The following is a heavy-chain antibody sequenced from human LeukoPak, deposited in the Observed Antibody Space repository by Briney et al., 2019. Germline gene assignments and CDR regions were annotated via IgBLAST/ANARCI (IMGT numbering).Heavy chain of an antibody. J-gene: IGHJ3*02. CDR3: ARHEVWHAFDI. V-gene: IGHV4-59*08. Sequence: SETLSLTCTVSGGSISSYYWSWIRQPPGKGLEWIGYIYYSGSTNYNPSLKSRVTISVDTSKNQFSLKLSSVTAADTAVYYCARHEVWHAFDIWGQGTMVTVSS. CDR1: GGSISSYY. CDR2: IYYSGST.